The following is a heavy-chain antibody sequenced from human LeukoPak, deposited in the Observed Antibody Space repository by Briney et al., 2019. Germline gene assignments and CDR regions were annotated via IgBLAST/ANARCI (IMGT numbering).Heavy chain of an antibody. J-gene: IGHJ3*02. V-gene: IGHV3-23*01. CDR2: ISGSGDTT. Sequence: GGSLRLSCAASGFTFSYGMSWVRQAPGKGLEWVSAISGSGDTTYYADSVKGRFTISRDNSKNTLYLQMNSLRAEDTAVYYCDIATTLNQRRDAFDIWGQGTMVTVSS. CDR1: GFTFSYG. CDR3: DIATTLNQRRDAFDI. D-gene: IGHD6-25*01.